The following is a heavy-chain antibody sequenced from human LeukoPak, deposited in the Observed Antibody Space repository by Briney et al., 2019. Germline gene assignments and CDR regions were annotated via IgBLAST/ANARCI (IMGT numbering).Heavy chain of an antibody. J-gene: IGHJ4*02. V-gene: IGHV4-30-2*01. D-gene: IGHD4-23*01. CDR2: IYHSGST. CDR1: GGSISSGGYY. Sequence: SETLSLTCTVSGGSISSGGYYWSWIRQPPGKGLEWIGYIYHSGSTYYNPSLKSRVTISVDRSKNQFSLKLSSVTAADTAVYYCARRIYGGTIDYWGQGTLVTVSS. CDR3: ARRIYGGTIDY.